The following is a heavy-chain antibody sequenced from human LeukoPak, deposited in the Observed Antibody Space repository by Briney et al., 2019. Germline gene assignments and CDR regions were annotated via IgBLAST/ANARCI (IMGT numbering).Heavy chain of an antibody. CDR2: ISGSGGST. J-gene: IGHJ4*02. Sequence: AGGSLRLSCGASGFTFSSYAMGWVRQAPGKGLEWVSSISGSGGSTYYADSVKGRFTISRDNSKNTLYLQMNSLRAEDTAVYYCAKATHDYGDYEGSDYWGQGTLVTVSS. CDR3: AKATHDYGDYEGSDY. CDR1: GFTFSSYA. D-gene: IGHD4-17*01. V-gene: IGHV3-23*01.